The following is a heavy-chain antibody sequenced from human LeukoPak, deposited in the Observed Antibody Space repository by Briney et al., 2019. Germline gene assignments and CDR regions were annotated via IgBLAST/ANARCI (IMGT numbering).Heavy chain of an antibody. V-gene: IGHV1-2*02. J-gene: IGHJ4*02. CDR3: ARDKVGGYSYGPLIDY. Sequence: ASVKVSCKASGYTFTGYYMHWVRQAPGQGLEWMGWINPNSGGTNYAQKFQGRVTMTRDTSISTAYMELSRLRSDDTAVYYCARDKVGGYSYGPLIDYWGQGTLVTVSS. CDR1: GYTFTGYY. D-gene: IGHD5-18*01. CDR2: INPNSGGT.